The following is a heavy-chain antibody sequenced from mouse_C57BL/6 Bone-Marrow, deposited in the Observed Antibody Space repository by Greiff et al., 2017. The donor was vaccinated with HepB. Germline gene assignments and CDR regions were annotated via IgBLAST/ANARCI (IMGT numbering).Heavy chain of an antibody. CDR2: IRNKANNNAT. CDR3: TRGGSSGFDY. Sequence: QSGGGLVQPGGSMKLSCAASGFTFSDAWMDWVRQSPEKGLEWVAEIRNKANNNATYYAESVKGRFTISRDDSKSSVNLQMNSLRAEDTGIYYCTRGGSSGFDYWGQGTTLTVSS. D-gene: IGHD3-2*02. J-gene: IGHJ2*01. CDR1: GFTFSDAW. V-gene: IGHV6-6*01.